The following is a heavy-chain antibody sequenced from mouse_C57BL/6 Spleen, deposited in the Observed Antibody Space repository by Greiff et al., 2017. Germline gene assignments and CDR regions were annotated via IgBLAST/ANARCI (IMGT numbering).Heavy chain of an antibody. D-gene: IGHD2-2*01. CDR1: GYSFTDYN. CDR2: INPNYGTT. CDR3: AREMVTGASYAMDY. V-gene: IGHV1-39*01. Sequence: EVHLVESGPELVKPGASVKISCKASGYSFTDYNMNWVKQSNGKSLEWIGVINPNYGTTSYNQKFKGKATLTVDQSSSTAYMQLNSLTSEDSAVYYCAREMVTGASYAMDYWGQGTSVTVSS. J-gene: IGHJ4*01.